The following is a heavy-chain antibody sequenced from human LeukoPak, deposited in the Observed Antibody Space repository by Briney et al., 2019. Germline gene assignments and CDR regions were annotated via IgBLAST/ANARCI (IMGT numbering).Heavy chain of an antibody. CDR2: ISGSGGGT. D-gene: IGHD2-2*01. J-gene: IGHJ5*02. Sequence: GGSLRLSCAASGFTFSSYAMSWVRQAPGKGLEWVSAISGSGGGTYYADSVKGRFTISRDNSKNTIYLQMNSLRAEDTAVYYCAKDRYCSSTSCDLNWFDPWGQGTLVTVSS. CDR3: AKDRYCSSTSCDLNWFDP. V-gene: IGHV3-23*01. CDR1: GFTFSSYA.